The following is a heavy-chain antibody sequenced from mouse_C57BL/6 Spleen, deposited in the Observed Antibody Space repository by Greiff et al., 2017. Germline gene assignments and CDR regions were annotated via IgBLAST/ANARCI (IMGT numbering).Heavy chain of an antibody. D-gene: IGHD4-1*01. CDR2: IDPSDSYP. CDR1: GYTFTSYW. V-gene: IGHV1-69*01. CDR3: ARRGTGVFDY. J-gene: IGHJ2*01. Sequence: QVQLQQPGAELVMPGASVKLSCKASGYTFTSYWMNWVKQRPGQGLEWIGEIDPSDSYPNYNQKFKGKSTLTVDKSSSTAYMQLSSLTSEDSAVYYCARRGTGVFDYWGQGTTLTVSS.